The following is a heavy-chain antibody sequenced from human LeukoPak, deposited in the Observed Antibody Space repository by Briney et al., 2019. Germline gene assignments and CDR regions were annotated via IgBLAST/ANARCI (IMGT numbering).Heavy chain of an antibody. D-gene: IGHD2-2*01. Sequence: GGSLRLSCAASGFTFSSYWMNWVRQAPGKGLEWVANIKQDGSDKYYVDSVKGRFTISRDNAKNSLFLQMNSLRAEDTAVYYCARVRCSSNSCFPDYWGQGTLVTVSS. J-gene: IGHJ4*02. CDR3: ARVRCSSNSCFPDY. V-gene: IGHV3-7*01. CDR1: GFTFSSYW. CDR2: IKQDGSDK.